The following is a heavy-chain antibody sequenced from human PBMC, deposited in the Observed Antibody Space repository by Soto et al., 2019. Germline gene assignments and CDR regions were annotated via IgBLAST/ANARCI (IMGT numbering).Heavy chain of an antibody. D-gene: IGHD1-26*01. CDR2: INPNSGGT. CDR1: GYTFTGYY. Sequence: ASVKVSCKASGYTFTGYYMHWVRQAPGQGLEWMGWINPNSGGTNYAQKFQGWVTMTRDTSISTAYMELSRLRSDDTAVYYCARDTDRGRVYYGMDVWGQGTTVTVSS. V-gene: IGHV1-2*04. J-gene: IGHJ6*02. CDR3: ARDTDRGRVYYGMDV.